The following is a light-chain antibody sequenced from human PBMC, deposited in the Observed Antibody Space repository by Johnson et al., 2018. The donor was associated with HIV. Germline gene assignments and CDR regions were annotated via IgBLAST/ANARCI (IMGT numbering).Light chain of an antibody. Sequence: HSVLTQPPSVSAAPGQKVTISCSGSSSNIGNNYVSWYQQLQGTAPKLLIYENNKRPSGIPDRFSGSKSGTSATLGITGLQTGDEADYYCGAWDSSLSTGVFGTGTQVTVL. CDR3: GAWDSSLSTGV. J-gene: IGLJ1*01. CDR2: ENN. V-gene: IGLV1-51*02. CDR1: SSNIGNNY.